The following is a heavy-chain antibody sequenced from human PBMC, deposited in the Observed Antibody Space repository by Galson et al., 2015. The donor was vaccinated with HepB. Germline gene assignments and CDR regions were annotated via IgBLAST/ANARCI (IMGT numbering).Heavy chain of an antibody. D-gene: IGHD6-13*01. CDR1: GFTFSSYA. J-gene: IGHJ4*02. Sequence: SLRLSCAASGFTFSSYAMHWVRQAPGKGLEWVAVISYDGSNKYYADSVKGRFTISRDNPKNTLYLQMNSLRAEDTAVYYCASNQAGYSSSGEGLGYWGQGTLVTVSS. CDR2: ISYDGSNK. CDR3: ASNQAGYSSSGEGLGY. V-gene: IGHV3-30*04.